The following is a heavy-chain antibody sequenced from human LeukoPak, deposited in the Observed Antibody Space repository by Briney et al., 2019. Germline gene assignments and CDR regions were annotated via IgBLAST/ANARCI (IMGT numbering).Heavy chain of an antibody. V-gene: IGHV1-18*01. J-gene: IGHJ4*02. Sequence: ASVKVSCKASGYAFSSYGISWVRQAPGQGLVWMGWISADNGNTNYALKVRVTMTTDTSTSTAYMELRSLRSDDTAVYYCARDGGSSWSYNFDYWGQGTQVTVSS. D-gene: IGHD6-13*01. CDR3: ARDGGSSWSYNFDY. CDR2: ISADNGNT. CDR1: GYAFSSYG.